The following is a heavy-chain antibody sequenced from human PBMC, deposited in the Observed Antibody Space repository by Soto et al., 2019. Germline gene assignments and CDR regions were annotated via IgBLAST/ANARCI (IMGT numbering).Heavy chain of an antibody. V-gene: IGHV4-31*03. CDR1: GGSISSGGYY. Sequence: PSETLSLTCTVSGGSISSGGYYWSWIRQHPGKGLEWIGYIYYSGSTYYNPSLKSRVTISVDTSKNQFSLKLSSVTAADTALYYCARDRVYCSGGSCATIFDPWGQGTLVTVSS. J-gene: IGHJ5*02. D-gene: IGHD2-15*01. CDR2: IYYSGST. CDR3: ARDRVYCSGGSCATIFDP.